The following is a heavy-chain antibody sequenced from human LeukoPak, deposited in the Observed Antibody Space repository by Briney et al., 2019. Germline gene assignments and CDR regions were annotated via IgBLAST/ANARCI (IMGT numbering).Heavy chain of an antibody. J-gene: IGHJ5*02. V-gene: IGHV4-39*07. CDR2: IYYSGST. CDR1: GGSISSSGFY. Sequence: SETLSLTCTVSGGSISSSGFYWGWIRQPPGKGLEWIGTIYYSGSTYYNPSLKSRVTISVDRSKNQLSLKLNSVTAADTAVYYCARGLDQWELPRPFDPWGQGTLVTVSS. D-gene: IGHD1-26*01. CDR3: ARGLDQWELPRPFDP.